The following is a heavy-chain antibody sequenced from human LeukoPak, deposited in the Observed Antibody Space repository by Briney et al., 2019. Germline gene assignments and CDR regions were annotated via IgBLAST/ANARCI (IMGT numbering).Heavy chain of an antibody. CDR2: IYYSGST. CDR1: GGSISSGGYY. Sequence: SETLSLTCTVSGGSISSGGYYWSWIRQHPGKGLEWIGYIYYSGSTYYTPSLKSRVTISVDTSKNQFSLKLSSVTAADTAVYYSPRTYFFPYWGPATLLTVSS. J-gene: IGHJ4*02. V-gene: IGHV4-31*03. CDR3: PRTYFFPY.